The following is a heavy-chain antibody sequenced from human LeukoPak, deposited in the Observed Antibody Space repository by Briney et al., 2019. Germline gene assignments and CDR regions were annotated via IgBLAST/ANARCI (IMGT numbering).Heavy chain of an antibody. V-gene: IGHV4-39*01. J-gene: IGHJ3*02. CDR1: GGSISSSSYY. CDR2: IYYSGST. D-gene: IGHD2-15*01. CDR3: ARPTKVVAATYAFDI. Sequence: SQTLSLTCTVSGGSISSSSYYWGWIRQPPGKGLEWIGSIYYSGSTYYNPSLKSRVTISVDTSKNQFSLKLSSVTAADTAVYYCARPTKVVAATYAFDIWGQGTMVTVSS.